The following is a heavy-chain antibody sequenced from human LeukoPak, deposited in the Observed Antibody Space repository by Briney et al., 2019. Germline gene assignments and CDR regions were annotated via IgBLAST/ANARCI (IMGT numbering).Heavy chain of an antibody. CDR1: GITLSNSA. Sequence: PGGSLRFSCVPSGITLSNSALNWVRQAPGKGLEWVATITKNGDQTYYADSVKGRFTISRDNSKNTLYLQMNSLRAEDTAVYYCARGLATAAAYWDQGTLVTVSS. V-gene: IGHV3-23*01. J-gene: IGHJ4*02. CDR2: ITKNGDQT. CDR3: ARGLATAAAY. D-gene: IGHD6-13*01.